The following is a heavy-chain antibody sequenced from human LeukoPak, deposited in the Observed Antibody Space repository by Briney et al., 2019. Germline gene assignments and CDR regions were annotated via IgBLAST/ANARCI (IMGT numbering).Heavy chain of an antibody. CDR1: GGSITSSNW. V-gene: IGHV4-4*02. J-gene: IGHJ1*01. Sequence: SETLSLTCGVSGGSITSSNWWTWVRQPPGMGLEWIGEVYHCGSTYYNPSLKSRVTISVDKSKNQFSLRLSSVTAADTAVYYCATAGSSSWYKYFQHWGQGTLVTVSS. CDR2: VYHCGST. D-gene: IGHD6-13*01. CDR3: ATAGSSSWYKYFQH.